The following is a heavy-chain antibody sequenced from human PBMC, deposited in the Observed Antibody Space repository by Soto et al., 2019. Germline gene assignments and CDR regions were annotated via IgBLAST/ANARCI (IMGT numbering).Heavy chain of an antibody. CDR3: ANAFAPSETNCHCHFDH. V-gene: IGHV3-23*01. CDR2: ISSRGETT. CDR1: GFTFSNYA. J-gene: IGHJ4*02. D-gene: IGHD1-1*01. Sequence: EVQLLESGGGLVQPGGSLRLSCAASGFTFSNYAMSWVRRAPGKGLGWVSAISSRGETTYYADSVKGRFTISRDNSKKTVYQLMSSLSAEYTAICYCANAFAPSETNCHCHFDHWGQGAVVTVSS.